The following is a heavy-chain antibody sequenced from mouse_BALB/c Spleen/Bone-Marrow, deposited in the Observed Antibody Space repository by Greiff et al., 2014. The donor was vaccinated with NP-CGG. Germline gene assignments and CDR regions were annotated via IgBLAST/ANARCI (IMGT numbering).Heavy chain of an antibody. Sequence: EVQLMESGAELVTSGASVKFSSTASGFNIKDYYLHWVQQRPEQRLLWIGWIDPENGDVEYAPKFPGKATMYADTSSNTVYLQLSSLTSKDTAVDSWNGNYYAMAYGGQGTSGTFSS. CDR2: IDPENGDV. D-gene: IGHD2-1*01. J-gene: IGHJ4*01. CDR1: GFNIKDYY. CDR3: NGNYYAMAY. V-gene: IGHV14-4*02.